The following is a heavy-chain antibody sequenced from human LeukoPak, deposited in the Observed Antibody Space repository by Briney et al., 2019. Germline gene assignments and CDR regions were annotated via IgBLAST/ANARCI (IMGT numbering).Heavy chain of an antibody. D-gene: IGHD6-19*01. CDR2: IYYTGGT. J-gene: IGHJ4*02. CDR3: ASQTSAWSVAY. CDR1: GDSIRNTKYY. Sequence: SETLSLTCTVSGDSIRNTKYYWGWIRLPPGKGLEWIASIYYTGGTYYNPSLKSRVTMSVDTSKNHFSLSLVSVTAVDTAMYYCASQTSAWSVAYWGQGTLVTVSS. V-gene: IGHV4-39*02.